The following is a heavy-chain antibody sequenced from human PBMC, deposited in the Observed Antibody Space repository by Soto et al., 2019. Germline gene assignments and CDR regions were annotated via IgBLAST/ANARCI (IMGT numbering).Heavy chain of an antibody. CDR2: YISNSGDT. CDR3: AAGGSWYAF. Sequence: GASVKVSCKTSGNPFMGHYIHWLRQAPGQGFEWLGYISNSGDTRYSQNFQGRVSMTRDTSITTAYMELRGLQSGDTAVYYCAAGGSWYAFWGQGTLVTVSS. V-gene: IGHV1-2*02. CDR1: GNPFMGHY. J-gene: IGHJ4*02. D-gene: IGHD6-13*01.